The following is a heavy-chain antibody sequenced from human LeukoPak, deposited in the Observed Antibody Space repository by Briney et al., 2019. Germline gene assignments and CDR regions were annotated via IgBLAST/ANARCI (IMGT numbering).Heavy chain of an antibody. V-gene: IGHV1-69*05. CDR2: IIPIFGTA. D-gene: IGHD1-1*01. Sequence: SVKVSCKASGGTFSSYAISWVRQAPGQGLEWMGGIIPIFGTANYAQKFQGRVTITTDESTSTAYMELSSLRSEDSAVYYCARVKYNWNDIFENWFDPWGQGTLVTVSS. CDR3: ARVKYNWNDIFENWFDP. CDR1: GGTFSSYA. J-gene: IGHJ5*02.